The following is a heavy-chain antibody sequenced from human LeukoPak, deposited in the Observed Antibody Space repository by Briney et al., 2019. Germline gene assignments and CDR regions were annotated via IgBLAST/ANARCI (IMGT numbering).Heavy chain of an antibody. D-gene: IGHD3-22*01. Sequence: GSLRLSYTVSGGSISSYYWSWIRQPPGKGLEWIGYIYYSRSTNYNPSLKSRVTISVDTSKNQFSLKLSSVTAADTAVYYCARWYYYDSPYAFDIWGQGTMVTVSS. V-gene: IGHV4-59*01. CDR1: GGSISSYY. CDR3: ARWYYYDSPYAFDI. J-gene: IGHJ3*02. CDR2: IYYSRST.